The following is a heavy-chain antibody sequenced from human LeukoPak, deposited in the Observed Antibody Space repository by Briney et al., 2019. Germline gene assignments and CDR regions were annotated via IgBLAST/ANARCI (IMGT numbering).Heavy chain of an antibody. CDR1: GFTFSSST. V-gene: IGHV3-23*01. CDR3: ATNMGF. CDR2: ISGSGDST. J-gene: IGHJ4*02. Sequence: GGSLRLSCAASGFTFSSSTMSWVRQAPGKGLEWVSSISGSGDSTWYADSVKGRFTISRDNSKNTLSLQMNSLRAKDTAVYYCATNMGFWSQGTLVTVSS. D-gene: IGHD2/OR15-2a*01.